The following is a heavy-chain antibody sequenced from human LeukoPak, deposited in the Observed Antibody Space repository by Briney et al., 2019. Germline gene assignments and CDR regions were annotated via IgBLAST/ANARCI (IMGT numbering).Heavy chain of an antibody. CDR3: ARDTLPDRATDY. CDR2: IYYSGST. V-gene: IGHV4-31*03. J-gene: IGHJ4*02. D-gene: IGHD1-14*01. Sequence: SETLSLTCTVSGGSISSGGYYWSWIRQHPGKGLEWIGYIYYSGSTYYNPSLKSRVTISVDTSKNQFSLKLSSVTAADTAVYYCARDTLPDRATDYWAREPWSPSPQ. CDR1: GGSISSGGYY.